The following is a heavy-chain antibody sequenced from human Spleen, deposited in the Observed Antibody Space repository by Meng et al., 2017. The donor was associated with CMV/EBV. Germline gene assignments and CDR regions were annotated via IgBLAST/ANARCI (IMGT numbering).Heavy chain of an antibody. V-gene: IGHV3-23*03. CDR2: IYNAAGR. Sequence: LRLSCVASGFWFSTYAMAWVRQVPGKGLEWVSNIYNAAGRDSMKGRFTISRDNSKSTLYLQMNSLRVEDTAVYYCAKASGALYWHFDLWGRGTLVTVSS. J-gene: IGHJ2*01. D-gene: IGHD1-26*01. CDR3: AKASGALYWHFDL. CDR1: GFWFSTYA.